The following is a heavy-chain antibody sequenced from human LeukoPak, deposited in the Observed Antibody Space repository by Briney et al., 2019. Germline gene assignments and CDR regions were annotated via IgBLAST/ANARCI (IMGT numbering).Heavy chain of an antibody. D-gene: IGHD4-23*01. Sequence: PGGSLRLSCAASGFTFSSYSMNWVRQAPGNGLEWVSSISSSSSYIYYADSVKGRFTISRDNAKNSLYLQMNSLRAEVTAVYYCARSYGGNSPYFDYWGQGTLVTVSS. V-gene: IGHV3-21*01. J-gene: IGHJ4*02. CDR2: ISSSSSYI. CDR3: ARSYGGNSPYFDY. CDR1: GFTFSSYS.